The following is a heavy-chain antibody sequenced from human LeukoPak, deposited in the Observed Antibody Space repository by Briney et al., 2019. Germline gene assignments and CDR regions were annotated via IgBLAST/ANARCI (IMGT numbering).Heavy chain of an antibody. CDR1: TFTFDDYG. Sequence: PGGSLRLSCAASTFTFDDYGMSWVRQAPGKGLEWVCGITRNGDSTGYADPVKGRFTISRDNAKNSLYLQMNSLRAEDTAVYYCAREDASAFDIWGQGTMVTVSS. V-gene: IGHV3-20*04. D-gene: IGHD2-2*01. CDR2: ITRNGDST. CDR3: AREDASAFDI. J-gene: IGHJ3*02.